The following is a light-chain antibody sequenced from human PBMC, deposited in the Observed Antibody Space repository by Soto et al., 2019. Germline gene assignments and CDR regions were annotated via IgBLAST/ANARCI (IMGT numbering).Light chain of an antibody. J-gene: IGLJ7*01. V-gene: IGLV1-40*01. CDR2: GNS. Sequence: QSVLAQPPSVSGAPGQRVTMSCTGSSSNNGAGYDVHWYQQLPGTAPKLLIYGNSNRPSGVPDRFSGSKSGTSASLAITGLQAEDEADYYCQSYDSSLSGFVFGTGTQLTVL. CDR3: QSYDSSLSGFV. CDR1: SSNNGAGYD.